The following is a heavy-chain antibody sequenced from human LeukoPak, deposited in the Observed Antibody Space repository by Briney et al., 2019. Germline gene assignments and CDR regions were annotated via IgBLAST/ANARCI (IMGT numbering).Heavy chain of an antibody. CDR3: ARGLLGATGYFQH. D-gene: IGHD1-26*01. CDR1: GGSISSYY. J-gene: IGHJ1*01. Sequence: SETLSLTCTVSGGSISSYYWSWIRQPAGKGLEWIGRIYTSGSTNYNPSLKSRVTMSVDTSQNQFSLKVRSVTAADTAVYYCARGLLGATGYFQHWGQGTLVTVSS. V-gene: IGHV4-4*07. CDR2: IYTSGST.